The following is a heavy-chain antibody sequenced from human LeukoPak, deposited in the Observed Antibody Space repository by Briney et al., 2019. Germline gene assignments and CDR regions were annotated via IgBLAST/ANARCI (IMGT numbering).Heavy chain of an antibody. J-gene: IGHJ4*02. CDR1: GFTASINY. V-gene: IGHV3-53*01. CDR3: AGGLGQYNWNDGY. CDR2: IYSGGNT. D-gene: IGHD1-20*01. Sequence: GGSLRLSCAASGFTASINYMSWVRQAPGKGLEWGSLIYSGGNTYYADSVKGRFTISRDNSMNTLYLQMNSLRAEDTALYYCAGGLGQYNWNDGYWGQGTLVTVSS.